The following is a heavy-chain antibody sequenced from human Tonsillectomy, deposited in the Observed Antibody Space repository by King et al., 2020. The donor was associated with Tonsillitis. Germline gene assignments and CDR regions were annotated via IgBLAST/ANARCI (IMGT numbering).Heavy chain of an antibody. Sequence: VQLVESGGGLVQPGGSLILSCAASGFTFSTDSMNWVRQAPGKGREWVSYFSSSSMTINYADSVKGRFTISRENAKNLLYLQTNSLRAEDTAVYYCARVYSSGWYRDYFDYWGQGTLVTVSS. D-gene: IGHD6-19*01. V-gene: IGHV3-48*01. CDR3: ARVYSSGWYRDYFDY. CDR1: GFTFSTDS. CDR2: FSSSSMTI. J-gene: IGHJ4*02.